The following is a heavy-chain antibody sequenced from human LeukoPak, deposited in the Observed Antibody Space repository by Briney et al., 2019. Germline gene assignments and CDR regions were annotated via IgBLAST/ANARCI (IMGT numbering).Heavy chain of an antibody. V-gene: IGHV3-23*01. CDR1: GFTFSSYG. CDR3: ARPYYYSSGSHPF. Sequence: GGSLRLSCAASGFTFSSYGMSWVRQAPGKGLEWVSGISGSGGSTYYADSVKGRFTISRDNSKNTLYLQMNSPRAEDTAMYYCARPYYYSSGSHPFWGQGTLVTVSS. CDR2: ISGSGGST. J-gene: IGHJ4*02. D-gene: IGHD3-10*01.